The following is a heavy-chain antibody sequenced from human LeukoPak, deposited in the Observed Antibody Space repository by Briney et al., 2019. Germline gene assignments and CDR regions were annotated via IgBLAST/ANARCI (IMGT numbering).Heavy chain of an antibody. CDR1: GGSFSGYY. J-gene: IGHJ6*02. D-gene: IGHD2-21*02. CDR2: INHSGGT. V-gene: IGHV4-34*01. CDR3: ARSTDYYGMDV. Sequence: ASETLSLTCAVYGGSFSGYYWSWIRQPPGKGLEWIGEINHSGGTNYNPSLKSRVTISVDTSKNQFSLKLSSVTAADTAVYYCARSTDYYGMDVWGQGTTVTVSS.